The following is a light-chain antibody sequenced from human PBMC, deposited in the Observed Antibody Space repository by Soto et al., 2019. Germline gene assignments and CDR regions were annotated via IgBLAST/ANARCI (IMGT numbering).Light chain of an antibody. V-gene: IGLV8-61*01. Sequence: QAVVTQEPSFSVSPGRTVTLTCGLSSGSVSTTYYPSWYQQTPGQAPRTLIYSTNTRSSGVPDRFSGSILGNEAALTITGAQADDESVYYCMLYMGSGIWVFGGGTKLTVL. CDR1: SGSVSTTYY. CDR2: STN. J-gene: IGLJ3*02. CDR3: MLYMGSGIWV.